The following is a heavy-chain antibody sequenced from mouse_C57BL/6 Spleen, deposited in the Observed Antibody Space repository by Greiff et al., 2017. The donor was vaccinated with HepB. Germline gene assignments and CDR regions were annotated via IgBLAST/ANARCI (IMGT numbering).Heavy chain of an antibody. Sequence: VKLMESGPGLVAPSQSLSITCTVSGFSLTSYAISWVRQPPGKGLEWLGVIWTGGGTNYNSALKSRLSISKDNSKSQVFLKMNSLQTDDTARYYGARNGGYYYGSSYYYAMDYWGQGTSVTVSS. V-gene: IGHV2-9-1*01. J-gene: IGHJ4*01. D-gene: IGHD1-1*01. CDR2: IWTGGGT. CDR3: ARNGGYYYGSSYYYAMDY. CDR1: GFSLTSYA.